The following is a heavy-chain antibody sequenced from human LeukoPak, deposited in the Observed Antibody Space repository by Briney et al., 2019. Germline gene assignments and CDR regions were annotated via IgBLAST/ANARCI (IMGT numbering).Heavy chain of an antibody. J-gene: IGHJ4*02. D-gene: IGHD6-13*01. V-gene: IGHV3-7*01. CDR3: ARPTRSAANDY. CDR2: IKQDGSEK. Sequence: GGSLRLSCAASGFIFSRYWMSWVRQAPGKGLDWLANIKQDGSEKYYVDSVKGRVTISRGNAKNSLYLQMNSLRAEDTAVYYCARPTRSAANDYWGQGTLVTVSS. CDR1: GFIFSRYW.